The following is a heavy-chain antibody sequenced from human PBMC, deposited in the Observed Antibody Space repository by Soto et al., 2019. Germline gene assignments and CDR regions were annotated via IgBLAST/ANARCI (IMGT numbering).Heavy chain of an antibody. J-gene: IGHJ4*02. CDR1: GGSVNIGTCY. CDR3: TRGGDPYKTGH. CDR2: IHYSGSN. D-gene: IGHD2-21*01. V-gene: IGHV4-61*01. Sequence: PSETLSLTCTVPGGSVNIGTCYWSWIRQPPGKGLEWIGFIHYSGSNNYNPSLKGRVNMSINTSKNQFSLKLTSVNTADTAIYYCTRGGDPYKTGHWGQGTLVT.